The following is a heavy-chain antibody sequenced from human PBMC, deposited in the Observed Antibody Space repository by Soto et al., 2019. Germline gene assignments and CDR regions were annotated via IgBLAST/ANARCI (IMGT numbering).Heavy chain of an antibody. CDR3: ARDFIAASYYYYMDV. CDR1: GFIVSSYS. D-gene: IGHD6-13*01. V-gene: IGHV3-30*03. Sequence: GGSLRLSCAASGFIVSSYSMNWVRQAPGKGLEWVAIISYDGSNEYYADSVKGRFTISRDNAKNSMYLQMSSLRAEDTAVYYCARDFIAASYYYYMDVWGKGTTVTVSS. J-gene: IGHJ6*03. CDR2: ISYDGSNE.